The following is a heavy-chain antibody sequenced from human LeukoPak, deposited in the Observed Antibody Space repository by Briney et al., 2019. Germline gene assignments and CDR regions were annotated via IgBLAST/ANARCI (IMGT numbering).Heavy chain of an antibody. Sequence: GGSLRLSCKVSGFTVSSNSWSWVRQAPGKELEWVSFISSGGNTDHSDSVKGRFTISRDNSKNTLYLQMNSLRAEDTAIYYCARRAGEYSHPYDYWGQGTLVTVSS. CDR3: ARRAGEYSHPYDY. CDR1: GFTVSSNS. D-gene: IGHD2-15*01. CDR2: ISSGGNT. J-gene: IGHJ4*02. V-gene: IGHV3-53*01.